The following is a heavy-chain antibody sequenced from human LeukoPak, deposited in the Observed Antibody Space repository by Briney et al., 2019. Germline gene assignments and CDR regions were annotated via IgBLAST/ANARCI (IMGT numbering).Heavy chain of an antibody. V-gene: IGHV4-34*01. CDR1: GGSFSGYY. J-gene: IGHJ4*02. D-gene: IGHD3-3*01. CDR3: ARGRTRGRITIFGVAEFDY. CDR2: INHSGST. Sequence: PSETLSLTCAVYGGSFSGYYWSWIRQPPGKGLEWIGEINHSGSTNYNPSLKSRVSISGDTSKNQFSLKLSSVTAADTAVYYCARGRTRGRITIFGVAEFDYWGQGTLVTVSS.